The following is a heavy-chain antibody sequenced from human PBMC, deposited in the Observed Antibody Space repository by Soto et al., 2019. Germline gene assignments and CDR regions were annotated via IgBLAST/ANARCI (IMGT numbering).Heavy chain of an antibody. CDR3: ARGRTPNWFDP. J-gene: IGHJ5*02. D-gene: IGHD2-2*01. CDR1: GGSFSGYY. CDR2: INHSGST. V-gene: IGHV4-34*01. Sequence: QVQLQQWGAGLLKPSETLSLTCAVYGGSFSGYYWSWIRQPPGKGLEWIGEINHSGSTNYNPSLKSRVTISVDTSKNQFSLTLSSVTAADTAVYYCARGRTPNWFDPWGQGTLVTVSS.